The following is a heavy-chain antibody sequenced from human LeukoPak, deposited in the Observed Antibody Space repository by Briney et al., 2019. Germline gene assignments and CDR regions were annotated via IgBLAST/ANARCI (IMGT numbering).Heavy chain of an antibody. Sequence: SETLSLTCTVSGGSISSYYWSWIRQPPGKGLEWIGEINHSGSTNYNPSLKSRVTISVDTSKNQFSLKLSSVTAADTAVYYCARHTPKPSGSGWYDAFDIWGQGTMVTVSS. J-gene: IGHJ3*02. CDR2: INHSGST. CDR3: ARHTPKPSGSGWYDAFDI. V-gene: IGHV4-34*01. D-gene: IGHD6-19*01. CDR1: GGSISSYY.